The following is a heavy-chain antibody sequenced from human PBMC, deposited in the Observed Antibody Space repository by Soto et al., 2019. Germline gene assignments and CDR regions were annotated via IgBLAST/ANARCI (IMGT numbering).Heavy chain of an antibody. D-gene: IGHD3-22*01. Sequence: GGSLRLSCAASGFTFNTYALTWVRQAPGKGLQWVAVIWYDGSNKYYADSVKGRFTISRDNSKNTLYLQMNSLRAEDTAVYYCARDLPRNYYDSSGYYYPFDYWGQGTLVTVSS. CDR2: IWYDGSNK. V-gene: IGHV3-33*08. J-gene: IGHJ4*02. CDR3: ARDLPRNYYDSSGYYYPFDY. CDR1: GFTFNTYA.